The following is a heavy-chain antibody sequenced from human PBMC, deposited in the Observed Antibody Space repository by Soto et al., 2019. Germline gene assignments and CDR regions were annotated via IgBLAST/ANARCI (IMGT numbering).Heavy chain of an antibody. CDR3: ASRGYSYGFSLGMDV. V-gene: IGHV4-31*03. D-gene: IGHD5-18*01. CDR2: IYYSGST. CDR1: GGSISSGGYY. Sequence: NPSETLSLTCTVSGGSISSGGYYWSWIRQHPGKGLEWIGYIYYSGSTYYNPSLKSRVTISVDTSKNQFSLKLSSVTAADTAVYYCASRGYSYGFSLGMDVWGQGTTVTVSS. J-gene: IGHJ6*02.